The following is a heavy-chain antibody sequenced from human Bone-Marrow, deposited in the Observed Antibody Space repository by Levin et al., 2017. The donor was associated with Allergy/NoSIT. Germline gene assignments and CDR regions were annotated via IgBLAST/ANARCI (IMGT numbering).Heavy chain of an antibody. V-gene: IGHV3-23*01. D-gene: IGHD6-19*01. Sequence: PGGSLRLSCAASGFTFSSYAMSWVRQAPGKGLEWVSAISGSGGSTYYADSVKGRFTISRDNSKNTLYLQMNSLRAEDTAVYYCAKEGAVAGAYYYGMDVWGQGTTVTVSS. J-gene: IGHJ6*02. CDR3: AKEGAVAGAYYYGMDV. CDR1: GFTFSSYA. CDR2: ISGSGGST.